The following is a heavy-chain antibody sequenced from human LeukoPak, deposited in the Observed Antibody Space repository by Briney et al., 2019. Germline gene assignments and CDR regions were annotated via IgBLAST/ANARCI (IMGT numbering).Heavy chain of an antibody. D-gene: IGHD5-24*01. CDR2: ISWNSGSI. CDR3: ARGEDGYQAPFDY. V-gene: IGHV3-9*01. Sequence: GGSLRLSCAASGFTFDNYAMHWVRQAPGKGLEWVSGISWNSGSIGYADSVKGRFTISRDNAKNSLYLQMNSLRAEDTALYYCARGEDGYQAPFDYWGQGTLVTVSS. CDR1: GFTFDNYA. J-gene: IGHJ4*02.